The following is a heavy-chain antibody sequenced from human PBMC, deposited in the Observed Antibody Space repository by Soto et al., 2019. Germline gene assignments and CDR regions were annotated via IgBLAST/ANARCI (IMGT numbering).Heavy chain of an antibody. V-gene: IGHV4-39*01. Sequence: CPTGXVSGDSISSSSCYCGWNRQPPGKGLEWIGSIYYSGSTYYNPSLKSRVTISVDTSKNQFSLKLSSVTAADTAVYYCARLGDTAMVSDYYYGMDVWGQGTTVTVSS. CDR3: ARLGDTAMVSDYYYGMDV. CDR2: IYYSGST. J-gene: IGHJ6*02. CDR1: GDSISSSSCY. D-gene: IGHD5-18*01.